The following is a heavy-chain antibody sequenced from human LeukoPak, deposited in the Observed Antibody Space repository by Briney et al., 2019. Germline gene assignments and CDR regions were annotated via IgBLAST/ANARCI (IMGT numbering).Heavy chain of an antibody. D-gene: IGHD6-13*01. V-gene: IGHV3-23*01. CDR2: VSGSGGNT. CDR3: AKRGEGSSWHKGYYCSMDV. Sequence: GGSLRLSCPASGFTFSSYAMTWVRQAPGKGREWVATVSGSGGNTFYADSVKGRFTISRDNSKNTLSLQMNSLRAEDRAVDYCAKRGEGSSWHKGYYCSMDVWGKGTTVIVSS. J-gene: IGHJ6*03. CDR1: GFTFSSYA.